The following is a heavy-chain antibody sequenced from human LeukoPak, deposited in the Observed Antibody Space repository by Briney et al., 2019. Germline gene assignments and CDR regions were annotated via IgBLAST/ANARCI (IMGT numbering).Heavy chain of an antibody. J-gene: IGHJ3*02. D-gene: IGHD6-19*01. V-gene: IGHV3-23*01. CDR3: VRDGGSAWYINGDEAFDI. Sequence: GGTLRLSCAASGFTFSSYGMSWVRQAPGKGLEWVSAISGSGGSTYYADSVKGRFTISRDNAKNSLYLQMNSLRAEDTAVYYCVRDGGSAWYINGDEAFDIWGQGTMVTVSS. CDR1: GFTFSSYG. CDR2: ISGSGGST.